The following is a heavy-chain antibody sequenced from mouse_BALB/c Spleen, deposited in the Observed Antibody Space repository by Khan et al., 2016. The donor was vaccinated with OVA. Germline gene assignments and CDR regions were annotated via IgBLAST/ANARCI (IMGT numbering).Heavy chain of an antibody. CDR2: IIPSTGYP. Sequence: VQLQQSGAELAKPGASVKMSCKASGYTFINYWILWIKQRPGQGLEWIGYIIPSTGYPEYNQNFKDKATLTADKSSSTAYMQLSSLTSEDSTVYYCARRGLRWDFDYWGQGTTLTVSS. D-gene: IGHD1-1*01. CDR3: ARRGLRWDFDY. J-gene: IGHJ2*01. V-gene: IGHV1-7*01. CDR1: GYTFINYW.